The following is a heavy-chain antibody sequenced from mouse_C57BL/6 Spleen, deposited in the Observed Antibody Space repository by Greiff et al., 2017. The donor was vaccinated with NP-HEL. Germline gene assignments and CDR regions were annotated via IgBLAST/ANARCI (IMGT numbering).Heavy chain of an antibody. CDR1: GYSITSGYY. J-gene: IGHJ3*01. Sequence: EVHLVESGPGLVKPSQSLSLTCSVTGYSITSGYYWNWIRQFPGNKLEWMGYISYDGSNNYNPSLKNRISITRDTSKNQFFLKLNSVTTEDTATYYCARDPYYGSSPAWFAYWGQGTLVTVSA. CDR2: ISYDGSN. D-gene: IGHD1-1*01. V-gene: IGHV3-6*01. CDR3: ARDPYYGSSPAWFAY.